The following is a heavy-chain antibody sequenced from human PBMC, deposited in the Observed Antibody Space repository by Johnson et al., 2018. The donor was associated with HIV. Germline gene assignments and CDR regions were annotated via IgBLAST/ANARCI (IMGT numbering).Heavy chain of an antibody. Sequence: QMLLVESGGGVVQPGGSLKLSCAASEFTFSSYDMHWVRQAPGKGLEWVAVISYDGSKKYYAGSVRGRFTISRDSSKNTVYLQMHSLRAEDTALYYCAKDRSVAGLYDAFDIWGQGTMVTVSS. CDR3: AKDRSVAGLYDAFDI. J-gene: IGHJ3*02. CDR2: ISYDGSKK. CDR1: EFTFSSYD. D-gene: IGHD6-19*01. V-gene: IGHV3-33*05.